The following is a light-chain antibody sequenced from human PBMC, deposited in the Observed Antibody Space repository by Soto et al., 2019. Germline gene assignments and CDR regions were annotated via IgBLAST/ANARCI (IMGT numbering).Light chain of an antibody. CDR1: QSVSSN. V-gene: IGKV3-15*01. Sequence: EIVLTQSPGTLSLSPGDRATLSCRASQSVSSNLAWYQQKPGQAPRLLIYDASTRATGISARFSGSGSGTEFTLTISSLQSEDFAVYCCQQYYDWPITFGQGTRLEIK. CDR3: QQYYDWPIT. J-gene: IGKJ5*01. CDR2: DAS.